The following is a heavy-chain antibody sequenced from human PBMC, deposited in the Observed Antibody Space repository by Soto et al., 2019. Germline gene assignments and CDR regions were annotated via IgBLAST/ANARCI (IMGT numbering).Heavy chain of an antibody. J-gene: IGHJ4*02. CDR3: TRGVTAQVVAPSYQ. D-gene: IGHD2-15*01. CDR2: IYYSGTT. Sequence: SETLSLTCTVSGGSMNSYYWSWIRQPPGKGLEWIGYIYYSGTTNYNPSLKSRVTISVDTSKNQFSLKLASVTAADTAVYYCTRGVTAQVVAPSYQWGQGTRSPSPQ. CDR1: GGSMNSYY. V-gene: IGHV4-59*01.